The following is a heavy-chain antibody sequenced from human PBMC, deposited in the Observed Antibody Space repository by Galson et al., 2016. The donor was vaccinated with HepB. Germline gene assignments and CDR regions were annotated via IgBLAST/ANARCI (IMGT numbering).Heavy chain of an antibody. CDR3: ARGGWYWGGYVGDH. CDR2: IEGSGYKT. V-gene: IGHV3-23*05. J-gene: IGHJ4*02. D-gene: IGHD2-21*01. CDR1: GFVFSTYG. Sequence: SLRLSCAASGFVFSTYGMSWVRQAPGKGLEWVSDIEGSGYKTYYADSVKGRFTSSRDNAKNTVYLQMNSLRAEDTAVYYCARGGWYWGGYVGDHWGQGTLVTVSS.